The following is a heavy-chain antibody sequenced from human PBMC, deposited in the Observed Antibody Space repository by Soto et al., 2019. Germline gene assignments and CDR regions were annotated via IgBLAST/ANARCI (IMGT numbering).Heavy chain of an antibody. V-gene: IGHV4-30-2*01. J-gene: IGHJ3*02. CDR3: ASTQVVVNAFDI. D-gene: IGHD3-22*01. Sequence: PSETLSLTCAVSGGSISSGGYSWSWIRQPPGKGLEWIGCIYHSGSTYYNPSLKSRVTISVDRSKNQFSLKLSSVTAADTAVYYCASTQVVVNAFDIWGQGTMVTVSS. CDR2: IYHSGST. CDR1: GGSISSGGYS.